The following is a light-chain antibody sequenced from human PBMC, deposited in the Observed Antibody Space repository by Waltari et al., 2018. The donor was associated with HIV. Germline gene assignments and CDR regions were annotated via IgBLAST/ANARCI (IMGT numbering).Light chain of an antibody. CDR1: SNDIGISNL. V-gene: IGLV2-23*02. J-gene: IGLJ2*01. CDR3: CSKSTIYFGVL. Sequence: QSALSQPASVSGSPGQSITISCSGTSNDIGISNLVSWYQHHPGKAPKLIIFDVDKRPSGISDRFSGSKSCYTASLTISGLRTEDEADYFCCSKSTIYFGVLFGGGTTLTVL. CDR2: DVD.